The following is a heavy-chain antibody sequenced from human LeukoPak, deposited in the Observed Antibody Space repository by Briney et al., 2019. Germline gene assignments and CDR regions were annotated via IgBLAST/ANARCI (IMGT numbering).Heavy chain of an antibody. V-gene: IGHV3-48*03. CDR2: ISAGGQTI. CDR1: GFSFSTYE. CDR3: ARDIHSVAFDI. J-gene: IGHJ3*02. Sequence: GGSLRLSCAASGFSFSTYEFHWVRHAPGKGLEWGSYISAGGQTIYYADSVRGRFTISRDNANNSLYLQMNSLGAEDTAICYCARDIHSVAFDIWGQGTVVTVSS.